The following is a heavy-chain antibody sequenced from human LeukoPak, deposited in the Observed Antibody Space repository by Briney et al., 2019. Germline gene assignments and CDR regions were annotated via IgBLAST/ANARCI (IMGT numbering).Heavy chain of an antibody. J-gene: IGHJ4*02. D-gene: IGHD3-16*01. Sequence: GGSLRLSCAASGFTVSSNYMSWVRQAPGKGLEWVSVIYSGGSTYYADSVKGRFTISRDNSKNTLYLQMNSLRAEDTAVYYCARDMIRGYFDYWGQGTLVTVSP. V-gene: IGHV3-53*01. CDR3: ARDMIRGYFDY. CDR2: IYSGGST. CDR1: GFTVSSNY.